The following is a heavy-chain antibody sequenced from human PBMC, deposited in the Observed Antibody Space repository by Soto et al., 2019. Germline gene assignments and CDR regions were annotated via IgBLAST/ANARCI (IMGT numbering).Heavy chain of an antibody. D-gene: IGHD4-4*01. CDR3: ARIYTHDAFDI. CDR2: ISSSSSTI. V-gene: IGHV3-48*01. Sequence: GGSLRLSCAASGFTFSSYSMNWVRQAPGKGLEWVSYISSSSSTIYYADSVKGRFTISRDNAKNSLYLQMNSLRAEDTAVYYCARIYTHDAFDIWGQGTMVTVSS. J-gene: IGHJ3*02. CDR1: GFTFSSYS.